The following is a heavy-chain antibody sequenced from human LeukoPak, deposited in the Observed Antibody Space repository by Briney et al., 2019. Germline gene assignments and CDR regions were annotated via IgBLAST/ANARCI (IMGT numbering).Heavy chain of an antibody. D-gene: IGHD6-19*01. CDR3: ARAGKQWLGNYVWYYGMDV. J-gene: IGHJ6*02. V-gene: IGHV3-48*02. CDR1: GFTFSNYA. Sequence: AGGSLRLSCAGSGFTFSNYAMTWVRQAPGKGLEWVSTISSSGDATYSADSVKGRFTISRDNAKNSLYLQMNSLRDEDTAVYYCARAGKQWLGNYVWYYGMDVWGQGTTVTVSS. CDR2: ISSSGDAT.